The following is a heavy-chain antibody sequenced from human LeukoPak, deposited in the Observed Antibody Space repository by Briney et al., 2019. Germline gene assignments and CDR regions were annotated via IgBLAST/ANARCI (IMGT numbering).Heavy chain of an antibody. V-gene: IGHV3-33*01. J-gene: IGHJ4*02. D-gene: IGHD6-19*01. CDR3: ARDEWWQFIAVAIASYFDR. Sequence: LPGRSLRLSCAASGFTFSRDGMHWVRKAPGKGLEWVAVIWYDGSKKYYADSVKGRFTISRDNSKNTMSLQMNSLRAEDTAVYYCARDEWWQFIAVAIASYFDRWGQGTLVTVSS. CDR2: IWYDGSKK. CDR1: GFTFSRDG.